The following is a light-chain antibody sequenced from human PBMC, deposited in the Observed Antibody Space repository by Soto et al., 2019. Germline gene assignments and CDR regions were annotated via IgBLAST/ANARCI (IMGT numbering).Light chain of an antibody. CDR1: TKDIGGYNY. CDR2: EVR. V-gene: IGLV2-14*01. CDR3: CSYTISATLV. J-gene: IGLJ3*02. Sequence: QSALTQPASVSVSPVQSITISCSGTTKDIGGYNYVSWYQHHPGKVPKVIIYEVRHRTSGVSNRFSGSKSGNTASLTISGLQAEDEADYYCCSYTISATLVFGGGTKLPVL.